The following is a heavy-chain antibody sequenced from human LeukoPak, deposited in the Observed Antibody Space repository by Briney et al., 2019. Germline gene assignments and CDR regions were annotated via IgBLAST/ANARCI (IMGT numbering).Heavy chain of an antibody. CDR1: GYTFTDYY. D-gene: IGHD6-13*01. CDR2: INPNSGGT. V-gene: IGHV1-2*02. CDR3: ARGYPLSTTAAGTYFQH. Sequence: ASVKVSCKTSGYTFTDYYLRWVRQAPGQGLEWMGWINPNSGGTNYAQKFQGRVTMTRDTSISTAYMELSRLRSDDTAVYYCARGYPLSTTAAGTYFQHWGQGTLVTVSS. J-gene: IGHJ1*01.